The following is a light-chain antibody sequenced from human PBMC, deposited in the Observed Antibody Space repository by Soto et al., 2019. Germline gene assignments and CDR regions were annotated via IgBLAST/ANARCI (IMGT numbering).Light chain of an antibody. CDR3: QQRSTWLS. CDR1: QNVGSY. V-gene: IGKV3-11*01. CDR2: DAS. Sequence: EIVLTQSPATLSLSPGERATLSCKASQNVGSYLAWYQQKPGQAPRLLIYDASNRATGIPARFSGSGSGTDFTLTINSLEPEDFAVYYCQQRSTWLSFGGGTKVEI. J-gene: IGKJ4*01.